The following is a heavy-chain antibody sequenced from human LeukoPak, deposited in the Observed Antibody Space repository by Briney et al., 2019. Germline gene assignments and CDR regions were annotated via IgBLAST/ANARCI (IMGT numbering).Heavy chain of an antibody. CDR1: GFTFSSYA. V-gene: IGHV3-30*04. J-gene: IGHJ4*02. CDR3: ARERLWFGELLFYFDY. Sequence: GRSLRLSCAASGFTFSSYAMLWVRQAPGKGLEWVAVISYDGSNKYYADSVKGRFTISRDNSKNTLYLQMNSLRAEDTAVYYCARERLWFGELLFYFDYWGQGTLVTVSS. D-gene: IGHD3-10*01. CDR2: ISYDGSNK.